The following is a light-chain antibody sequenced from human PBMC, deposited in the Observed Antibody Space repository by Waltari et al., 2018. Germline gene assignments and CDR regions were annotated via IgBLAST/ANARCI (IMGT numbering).Light chain of an antibody. CDR1: QSVSRT. Sequence: IVLTQSPGPLSLSQGERATLSCRASQSVSRTLAWYQQKPGQAPRLLIYDASTRATGIPDRFSGSGSGTDFSLTISRLEPEDFAVHYCQKYGTLPATFGQGTKVEIK. CDR2: DAS. V-gene: IGKV3-20*01. CDR3: QKYGTLPAT. J-gene: IGKJ1*01.